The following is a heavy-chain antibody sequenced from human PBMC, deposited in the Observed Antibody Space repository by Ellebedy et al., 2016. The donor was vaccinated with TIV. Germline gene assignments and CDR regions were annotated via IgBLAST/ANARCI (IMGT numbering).Heavy chain of an antibody. CDR1: GFTFSPYA. Sequence: GESLKISCAASGFTFSPYAMAWVRQAPGKGLEWVSGIVGSGAEKYADSVKGRFTISRDNSKRTVDLQMRSVRAEDTAVYFCAKDRTSGDGYWVFDSWGQGTMVSVS. CDR3: AKDRTSGDGYWVFDS. J-gene: IGHJ4*02. CDR2: IVGSGA. V-gene: IGHV3-23*01. D-gene: IGHD2-21*02.